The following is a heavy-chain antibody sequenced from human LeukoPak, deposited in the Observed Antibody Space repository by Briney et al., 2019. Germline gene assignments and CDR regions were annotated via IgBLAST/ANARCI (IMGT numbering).Heavy chain of an antibody. CDR3: TRQDCHGGSCSYVDY. CDR2: ISGSGGSA. D-gene: IGHD2-15*01. V-gene: IGHV3-23*01. J-gene: IGHJ4*02. CDR1: GFTFSSYA. Sequence: PGGSLRLSCAASGFTFSSYAMSWVRQAPGKGLECVSGISGSGGSADYADSVKGRFTISRDNSNNTLYLQMNSLRAEDTAVYYCTRQDCHGGSCSYVDYWGQGTLVTVSS.